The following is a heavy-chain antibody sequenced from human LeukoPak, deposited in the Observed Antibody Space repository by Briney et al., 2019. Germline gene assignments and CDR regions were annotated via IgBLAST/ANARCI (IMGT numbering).Heavy chain of an antibody. CDR2: IWYDGSNK. J-gene: IGHJ4*02. D-gene: IGHD6-19*01. V-gene: IGHV3-33*01. CDR1: GFTFSSYG. Sequence: GRSLRLSCAASGFTFSSYGMHWVRQAPGKGXXXVAVIWYDGSNKYYADSVKGRFTISRDNSKNTLYLQMNSLRAEDTAAYYCAREAVAHRGFDYWGQGTLVTVSS. CDR3: AREAVAHRGFDY.